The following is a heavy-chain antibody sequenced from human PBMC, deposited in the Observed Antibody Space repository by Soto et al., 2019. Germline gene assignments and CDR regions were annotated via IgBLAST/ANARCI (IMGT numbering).Heavy chain of an antibody. CDR3: ARDRRGSGSYYEPPYYYYYGMDV. J-gene: IGHJ6*02. Sequence: ASVKVSCKASGYTFTSSGISWVRQAPGQGLEWMGWISAYNGNTNYAQKLQGRVTMTTDTSTSTSYMELRSLRSDDTAVYYCARDRRGSGSYYEPPYYYYYGMDVWGQGTTVTVSS. V-gene: IGHV1-18*04. CDR1: GYTFTSSG. D-gene: IGHD3-10*01. CDR2: ISAYNGNT.